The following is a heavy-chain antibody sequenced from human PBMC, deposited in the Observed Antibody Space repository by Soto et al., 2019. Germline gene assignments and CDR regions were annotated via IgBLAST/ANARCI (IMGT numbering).Heavy chain of an antibody. D-gene: IGHD3-9*01. CDR3: ARGPNYYDIFTGSTSPDWLDP. Sequence: QVQLVQSGAEVKKPGASVKVSCKASGYTFTSYDINWVRQATGQGLEWMGWMNPNSGNTGYAQKFQGRVNMTRNTSISAAYLALSSLRSEDTAVYYCARGPNYYDIFTGSTSPDWLDPWGQGTLVTVSS. CDR2: MNPNSGNT. CDR1: GYTFTSYD. J-gene: IGHJ5*02. V-gene: IGHV1-8*01.